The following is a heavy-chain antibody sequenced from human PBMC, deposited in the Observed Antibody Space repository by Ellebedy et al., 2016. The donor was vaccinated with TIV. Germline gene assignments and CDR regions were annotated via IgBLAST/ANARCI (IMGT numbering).Heavy chain of an antibody. Sequence: GESLKISXAASGFTFSSYGMHWVRQAPGKGLEWVAVIWYDGSNKYYADSVKGRFTISRDNSKNTLYLQMNSLRAADTAVYYCASTHRWYYYGSGSLLNWFDPWGQGTLVTVSS. J-gene: IGHJ5*02. CDR2: IWYDGSNK. CDR1: GFTFSSYG. V-gene: IGHV3-33*01. CDR3: ASTHRWYYYGSGSLLNWFDP. D-gene: IGHD3-10*01.